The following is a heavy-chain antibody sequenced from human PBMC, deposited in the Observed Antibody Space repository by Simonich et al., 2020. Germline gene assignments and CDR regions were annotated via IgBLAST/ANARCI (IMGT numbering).Heavy chain of an antibody. CDR1: GFTFSSYW. J-gene: IGHJ6*03. CDR3: ARDGLGTAYYYYMDV. Sequence: EVQLVESGGGLVQPGGSLRLSCAASGFTFSSYWMSWVRRARGKGLEWVANRKQDGSEKYYVDSVKGRFTISRDNAKNSLYLQMNSLRAEDTAVYYCARDGLGTAYYYYMDVWGKGTTVTVSS. D-gene: IGHD7-27*01. V-gene: IGHV3-7*01. CDR2: RKQDGSEK.